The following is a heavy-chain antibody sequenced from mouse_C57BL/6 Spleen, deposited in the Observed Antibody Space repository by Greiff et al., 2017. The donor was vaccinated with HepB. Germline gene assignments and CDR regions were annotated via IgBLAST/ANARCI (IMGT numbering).Heavy chain of an antibody. J-gene: IGHJ3*01. CDR3: TAYYGSTFAY. CDR2: IRLKSDNYAT. D-gene: IGHD1-1*01. CDR1: GFTFSNYW. V-gene: IGHV6-3*01. Sequence: EVKLVESGGGLVQPGGSMKLSCVASGFTFSNYWMNWVRQSPEKGLEWVAQIRLKSDNYATHYAESVKGRFTISRDDSKSIVYLQMNNLRAEDTGIYYCTAYYGSTFAYWGHGTLVTVSA.